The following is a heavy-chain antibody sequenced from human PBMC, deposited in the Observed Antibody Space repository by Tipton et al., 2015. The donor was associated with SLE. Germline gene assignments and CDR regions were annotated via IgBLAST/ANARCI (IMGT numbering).Heavy chain of an antibody. CDR1: GASFSANY. CDR2: SDQRGST. Sequence: TLSLTCAVSGASFSANYWGWIRQSPGKGLEWIGESDQRGSTNYNPSLRGRVTISLDSSRNQFSLNLTSVTAADTAVYYCARGDRQITVFGDWGQGTLVTVSS. J-gene: IGHJ4*02. CDR3: ARGDRQITVFGD. V-gene: IGHV4-34*01. D-gene: IGHD3-3*01.